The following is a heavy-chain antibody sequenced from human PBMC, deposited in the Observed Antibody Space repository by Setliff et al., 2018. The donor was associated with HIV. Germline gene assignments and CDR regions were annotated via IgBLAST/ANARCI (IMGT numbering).Heavy chain of an antibody. CDR2: ISTHNDDT. Sequence: ASVKVSCKASGYTFTTYAISWVRQAPGQGLEWMGWISTHNDDTDYAQKFQGRVTMTRDTSTSTAYMELSSLRSEDTAVYYCATTGTTVTTDYWGQGTLVTVSS. D-gene: IGHD4-17*01. V-gene: IGHV1-18*01. J-gene: IGHJ4*02. CDR3: ATTGTTVTTDY. CDR1: GYTFTTYA.